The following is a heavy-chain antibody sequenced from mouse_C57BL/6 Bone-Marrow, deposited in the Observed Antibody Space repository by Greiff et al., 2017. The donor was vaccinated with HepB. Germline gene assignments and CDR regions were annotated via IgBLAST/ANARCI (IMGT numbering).Heavy chain of an antibody. Sequence: EVQLVESGAGLVKPGGSLKLSCAASGFTFSSYAMSWVRQTPEKRLEWVAYISSGGDYTYYADTVKGRFTISRDNARNTLYLQMSSLKSEDTAMYYCTRDARYYSGSSTFAYWGQGTLVTVSA. D-gene: IGHD1-1*01. CDR1: GFTFSSYA. V-gene: IGHV5-9-1*02. CDR3: TRDARYYSGSSTFAY. J-gene: IGHJ3*01. CDR2: ISSGGDYT.